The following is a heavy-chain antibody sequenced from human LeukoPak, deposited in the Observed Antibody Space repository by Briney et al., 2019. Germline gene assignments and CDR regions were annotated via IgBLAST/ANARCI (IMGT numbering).Heavy chain of an antibody. CDR1: GGSISSSSYY. V-gene: IGHV4-39*01. CDR3: ARRLDAFDI. CDR2: IYYSGST. Sequence: SETLSLTCTVSGGSISSSSYYWGWIRQPPGKGLEWIGSIYYSGSTYYNPSLKSRVTISVDTSKNQFSLKLSSVTAADAAVYYCARRLDAFDIWGQGTMVTVSS. J-gene: IGHJ3*02. D-gene: IGHD5/OR15-5a*01.